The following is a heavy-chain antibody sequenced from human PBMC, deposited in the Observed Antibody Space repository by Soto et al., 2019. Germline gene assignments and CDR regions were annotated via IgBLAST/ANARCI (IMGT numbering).Heavy chain of an antibody. V-gene: IGHV1-69*02. J-gene: IGHJ3*01. Sequence: QVHLEQSGAEVKKPGSSVKVSCKAAGGTFSTYTLIWVRQAPGQGLEWMGRIIPMLTVTNSAQKFQGRVTLTSDKSTSTVFMELTSLTSDDTAVYYCSIGSWSAETFDVCGQGTMVTVSS. CDR3: SIGSWSAETFDV. D-gene: IGHD2-2*01. CDR2: IIPMLTVT. CDR1: GGTFSTYT.